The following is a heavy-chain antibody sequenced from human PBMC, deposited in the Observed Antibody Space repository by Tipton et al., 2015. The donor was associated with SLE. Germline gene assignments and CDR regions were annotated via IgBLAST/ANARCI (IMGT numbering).Heavy chain of an antibody. V-gene: IGHV4-4*07. CDR2: VSPSGGT. CDR3: ARDKWGEYTASTGYFWSFDP. CDR1: GGSLNNHF. Sequence: TLSLTCTVSGGSLNNHFCSWIRQSAGKGLEWIGRVSPSGGTNYNPSLKSRVTMSVDTSRNQFSLNLSSLTAADTAVYFCARDKWGEYTASTGYFWSFDPWARESRSPSPQ. D-gene: IGHD3-9*01. J-gene: IGHJ5*02.